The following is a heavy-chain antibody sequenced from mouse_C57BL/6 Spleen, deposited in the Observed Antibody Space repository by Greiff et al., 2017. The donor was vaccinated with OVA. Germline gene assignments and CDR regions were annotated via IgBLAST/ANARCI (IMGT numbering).Heavy chain of an antibody. J-gene: IGHJ4*01. CDR3: ARGTTHGDY. CDR2: IYPGGGDT. V-gene: IGHV1-80*01. CDR1: GYAFSSYW. Sequence: QVQLQQSGAELVKPGASVKISCKASGYAFSSYWMTWVKQRPGKGLEWIGQIYPGGGDTNYNGKFKGKATLTADKSSSTAYMQLSSLTSEDSAVYFCARGTTHGDYWGQGTSVTVSS. D-gene: IGHD1-1*01.